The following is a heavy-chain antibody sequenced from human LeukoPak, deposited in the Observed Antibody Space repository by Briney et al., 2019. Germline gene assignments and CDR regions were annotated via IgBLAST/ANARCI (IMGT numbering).Heavy chain of an antibody. D-gene: IGHD3-22*01. CDR3: VRGDYDNSGGGFDI. CDR1: GDTVSSNSAG. V-gene: IGHV6-1*01. Sequence: SQTLSLSCVISGDTVSSNSAGWIRLGPSPSGGLECLRKTYYRSKWFFDYAVSMKSRLTINSYTSQSHFSLQLRCVTPEDTAVYYCVRGDYDNSGGGFDIWGQGTLVTVSS. J-gene: IGHJ3*02. CDR2: TYYRSKWFF.